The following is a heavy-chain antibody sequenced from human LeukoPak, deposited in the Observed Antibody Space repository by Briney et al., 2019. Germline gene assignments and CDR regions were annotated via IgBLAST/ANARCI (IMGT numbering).Heavy chain of an antibody. V-gene: IGHV3-30-3*01. CDR3: ARDTAPSRYYYDSSPFF. Sequence: PGGSLRLSCAASGFTFSSYAMHWVRQAPGKGLEWVAVISYDGSNKYYADSVKGRFTTSRDNSKNTLYLQMNSLRAEDTAVYYCARDTAPSRYYYDSSPFFWGQGTRVTVSS. J-gene: IGHJ4*02. CDR2: ISYDGSNK. D-gene: IGHD3-22*01. CDR1: GFTFSSYA.